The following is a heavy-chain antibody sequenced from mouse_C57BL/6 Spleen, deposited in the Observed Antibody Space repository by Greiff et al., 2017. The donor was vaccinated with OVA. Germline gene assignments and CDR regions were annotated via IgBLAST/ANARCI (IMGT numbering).Heavy chain of an antibody. Sequence: EESGPGLVKPSQSLSLTCSVTGYSITSGYYWNWIRQFPGNKLEWMGYISYDGSNNYNPSLKNRISITRDTSKNQFFLKLNSVTTEDTATYYCAITTVVARDAMDYWGQGTSVTVSS. CDR2: ISYDGSN. V-gene: IGHV3-6*01. CDR1: GYSITSGYY. D-gene: IGHD1-1*01. CDR3: AITTVVARDAMDY. J-gene: IGHJ4*01.